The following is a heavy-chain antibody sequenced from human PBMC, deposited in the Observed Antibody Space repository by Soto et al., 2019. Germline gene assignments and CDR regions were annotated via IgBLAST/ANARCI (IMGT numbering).Heavy chain of an antibody. V-gene: IGHV3-15*07. J-gene: IGHJ4*02. Sequence: SGGSLRLSCAASGIPFSTTYMNWVRQAPGKGLEWVGRIKSKIVGETTDFSAPVKGRFALSRDDSKNTVSLQMNSLKSEDTAIYYCTTDNCRSSTCYLNYWGQGALVTVSS. CDR3: TTDNCRSSTCYLNY. D-gene: IGHD2-2*01. CDR1: GIPFSTTY. CDR2: IKSKIVGETT.